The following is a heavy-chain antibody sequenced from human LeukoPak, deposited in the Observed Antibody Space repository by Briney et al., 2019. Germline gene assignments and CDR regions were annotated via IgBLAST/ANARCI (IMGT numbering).Heavy chain of an antibody. D-gene: IGHD3-16*01. Sequence: GGSLRLSCAASGFTFKYYAVIWVPQAPGKGLEWVSGISDNEGSTYYTGSVKGRFPLSKDNTKNTVYIQMPNLRPHDTAVYFCARHDRFIPYWGQGTLVTVSS. CDR2: ISDNEGST. CDR3: ARHDRFIPY. V-gene: IGHV3-23*01. CDR1: GFTFKYYA. J-gene: IGHJ4*02.